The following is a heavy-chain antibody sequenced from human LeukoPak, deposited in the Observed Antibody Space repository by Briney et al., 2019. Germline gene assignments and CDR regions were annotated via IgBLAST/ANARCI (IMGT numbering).Heavy chain of an antibody. V-gene: IGHV4-39*01. CDR2: IYYSGST. Sequence: SETLSLTCTVSGGSISSSSYYWGWIRQPPGKGLEWIRSIYYSGSTYYNPSLKSRVTISVDTSKNQFSLKLSSVTAADTAVYYCASSVDTAMVASGVFDYWGQGTLVTVSS. D-gene: IGHD5-18*01. J-gene: IGHJ4*02. CDR1: GGSISSSSYY. CDR3: ASSVDTAMVASGVFDY.